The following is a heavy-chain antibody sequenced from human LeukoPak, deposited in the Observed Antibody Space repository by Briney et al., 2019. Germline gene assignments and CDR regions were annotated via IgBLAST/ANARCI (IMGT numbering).Heavy chain of an antibody. D-gene: IGHD4-11*01. J-gene: IGHJ6*02. CDR3: AREPQDYSNYGYYYYGMDV. CDR1: GGSISSGGYY. CDR2: IYYSGST. V-gene: IGHV4-31*03. Sequence: SQTLSLTCTVSGGSISSGGYYWSWIRQHPGKGLEWIGYIYYSGSTYYNPSLKSRVTISVDTSKNQFSLKLSSVTAADTAVYYCAREPQDYSNYGYYYYGMDVWGQGTTVTVSS.